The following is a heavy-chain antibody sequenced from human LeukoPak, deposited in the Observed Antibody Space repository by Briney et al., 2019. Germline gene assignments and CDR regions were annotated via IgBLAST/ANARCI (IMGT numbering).Heavy chain of an antibody. Sequence: ASVKVSCKASYYTFTNYGITWVRQAPGQGLEWMGWISAYNGNTFYAQNLQGRVTMTTDTSTSTAYMELRSLTSDDTAVYYCARVLEITNYYYCMDVWGKGTTVTVSS. V-gene: IGHV1-18*01. CDR1: YYTFTNYG. J-gene: IGHJ6*03. D-gene: IGHD1-1*01. CDR2: ISAYNGNT. CDR3: ARVLEITNYYYCMDV.